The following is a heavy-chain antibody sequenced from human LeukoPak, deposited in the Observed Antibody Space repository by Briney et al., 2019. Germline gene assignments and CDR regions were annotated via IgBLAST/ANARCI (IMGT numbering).Heavy chain of an antibody. J-gene: IGHJ4*02. CDR2: IRSKADGGTT. CDR3: SKYCRSGRCRQNDH. D-gene: IGHD2-15*01. V-gene: IGHV3-49*04. Sequence: PGRSLTLSCTASGFSFGDYVMTWVRQAPGKGLEWLGFIRSKADGGTTEYAASVAGTYTISRDDSKRIVYLQMNSLKTEDTAVYYCSKYCRSGRCRQNDHWGEETRDTVSS. CDR1: GFSFGDYV.